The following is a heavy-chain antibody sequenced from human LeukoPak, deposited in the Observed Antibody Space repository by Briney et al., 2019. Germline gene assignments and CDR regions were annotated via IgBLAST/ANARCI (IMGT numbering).Heavy chain of an antibody. J-gene: IGHJ4*02. CDR1: GFTVSSNY. CDR2: IYSGGST. CDR3: ARGSPPSYYYDSSGNSDY. D-gene: IGHD3-22*01. Sequence: GGSLRLSCAASGFTVSSNYMSWVRQAPGKGLEWVSVIYSGGSTYYADSVKGRFTISRDNSKNTLYLQMNSLRAEDTAVYYCARGSPPSYYYDSSGNSDYWGQGTLVTVSS. V-gene: IGHV3-66*01.